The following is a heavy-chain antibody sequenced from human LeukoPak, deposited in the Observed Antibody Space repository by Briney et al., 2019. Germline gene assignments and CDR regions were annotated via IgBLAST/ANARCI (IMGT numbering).Heavy chain of an antibody. CDR1: GYTFTSYA. J-gene: IGHJ4*02. CDR3: ARERAYYYGSGSYSS. Sequence: ASVKVSCKASGYTFTSYAISWVRQAPGQGLEWMGGIIPIFGTANYAQKFQGRVTITGDKSTSTAYMELSSLRSEDTAVYYCARERAYYYGSGSYSSWGQGTLVTVSS. D-gene: IGHD3-10*01. V-gene: IGHV1-69*06. CDR2: IIPIFGTA.